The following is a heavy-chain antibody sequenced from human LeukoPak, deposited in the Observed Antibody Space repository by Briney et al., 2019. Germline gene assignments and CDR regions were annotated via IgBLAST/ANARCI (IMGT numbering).Heavy chain of an antibody. CDR1: GGTFSSYA. CDR3: ARDPAGGLESYGQRGFDY. D-gene: IGHD5-18*01. Sequence: GASVKVSCKASGGTFSSYAISWVRQAPGQGLEWMGGIIPIFGTANYAQKFQGRVTMTRNTSISTAYMELSSLRSEDTAVYYCARDPAGGLESYGQRGFDYWGQGTLVTVSS. J-gene: IGHJ4*02. V-gene: IGHV1-69*05. CDR2: IIPIFGTA.